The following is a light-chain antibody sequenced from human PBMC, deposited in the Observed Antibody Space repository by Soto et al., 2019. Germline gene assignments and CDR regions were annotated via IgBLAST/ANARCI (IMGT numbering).Light chain of an antibody. Sequence: QSPGTLSLSPGERATLSCRASQTIRSNYLAWDQQKPGQAPRLLIYGASGRATGIPDRFSGSGSGTDFTLTISRLEPEDFAVYYCQQYTSSLITFGQGTRLEIK. CDR2: GAS. J-gene: IGKJ5*01. CDR3: QQYTSSLIT. CDR1: QTIRSNY. V-gene: IGKV3-20*01.